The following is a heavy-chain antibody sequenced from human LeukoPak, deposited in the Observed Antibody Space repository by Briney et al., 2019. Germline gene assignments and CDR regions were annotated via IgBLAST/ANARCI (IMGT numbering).Heavy chain of an antibody. J-gene: IGHJ4*02. V-gene: IGHV3-7*01. CDR3: ARDGSLPDY. CDR1: GFSFSDYW. D-gene: IGHD2-15*01. Sequence: GGSLRLSCAASGFSFSDYWMSWVRQAPGKGLEWVASIKQDGSDKLYVDSVKGRFTISRDNAKDTLYLQMNSLRAEDTAVYYCARDGSLPDYWGQGTLVTVSS. CDR2: IKQDGSDK.